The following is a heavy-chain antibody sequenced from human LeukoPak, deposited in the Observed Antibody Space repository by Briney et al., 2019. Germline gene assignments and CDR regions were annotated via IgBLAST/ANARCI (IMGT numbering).Heavy chain of an antibody. CDR3: ARMVRYNWGGRFDY. Sequence: SETLSLTCAVYGGSFSGYYWSWIRQPPGKGLEWIGEINHSGSTNYNPSLKSRVTISVDTSKNQFSLKLSSVTAADTAVYYCARMVRYNWGGRFDYWGQGTLVTVSS. CDR1: GGSFSGYY. CDR2: INHSGST. J-gene: IGHJ4*02. V-gene: IGHV4-34*01. D-gene: IGHD1-1*01.